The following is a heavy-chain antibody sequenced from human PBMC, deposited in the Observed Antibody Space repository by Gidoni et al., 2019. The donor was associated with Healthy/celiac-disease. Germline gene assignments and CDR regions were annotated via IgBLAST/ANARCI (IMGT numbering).Heavy chain of an antibody. V-gene: IGHV3-30*18. Sequence: QVQLVESGGGVVHPGRSLRLSCAASGFPFRRYGMHWVRQAPGKGLEWVAVISYDGSNKYDADSVKGRFTSSRDNSKNTLYLQMNSLRAEDTAVYYCAKAQRLGPVYYYYGMDVWGQGTTVTVSS. CDR1: GFPFRRYG. J-gene: IGHJ6*02. CDR2: ISYDGSNK. CDR3: AKAQRLGPVYYYYGMDV. D-gene: IGHD6-25*01.